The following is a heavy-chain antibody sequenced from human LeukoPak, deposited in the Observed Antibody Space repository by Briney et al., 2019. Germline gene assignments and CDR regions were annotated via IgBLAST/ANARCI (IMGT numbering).Heavy chain of an antibody. CDR1: GFTVSSNY. V-gene: IGHV3-15*01. CDR2: IKSKTDGGTT. J-gene: IGHJ4*02. Sequence: GGSLRLSCAASGFTVSSNYMSWVRQAPGKGLEWVGRIKSKTDGGTTDYAAPVKGRFTISRDDSKNTLYLQMNSLKTEDTAVYYCTTSRRITIFGVVSFDYWGQGTLVTVSS. CDR3: TTSRRITIFGVVSFDY. D-gene: IGHD3-3*01.